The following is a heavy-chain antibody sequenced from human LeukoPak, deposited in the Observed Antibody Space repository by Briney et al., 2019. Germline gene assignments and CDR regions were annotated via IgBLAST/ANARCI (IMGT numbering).Heavy chain of an antibody. J-gene: IGHJ4*02. V-gene: IGHV3-20*04. CDR2: INWSGEST. CDR1: GFTFDEDG. Sequence: PGGSLRLSCASSGFTFDEDGMTGGRQAPGKGLEWVCGINWSGESTGYADSVQGRFTISRDNAKNSLYLQMNSLRADDTAIYYCARGGSGRWGQGTLVTVSS. D-gene: IGHD6-19*01. CDR3: ARGGSGR.